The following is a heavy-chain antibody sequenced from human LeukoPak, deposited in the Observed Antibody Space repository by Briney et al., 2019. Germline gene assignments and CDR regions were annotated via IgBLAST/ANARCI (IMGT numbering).Heavy chain of an antibody. CDR2: ISGSGGST. Sequence: PGGSLRLSCAASGFTFSSYAMSWVRQAPGKGLEWVSAISGSGGSTYYADSVKGRFTISRDNSKNTLYLQMNSLRAEDTAVYYCAKDPYDSSGYYLNWFDPWGQGTLVTVSS. CDR3: AKDPYDSSGYYLNWFDP. J-gene: IGHJ5*02. CDR1: GFTFSSYA. V-gene: IGHV3-23*01. D-gene: IGHD3-22*01.